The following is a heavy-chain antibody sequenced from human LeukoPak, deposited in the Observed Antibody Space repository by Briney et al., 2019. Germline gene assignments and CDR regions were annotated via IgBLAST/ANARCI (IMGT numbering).Heavy chain of an antibody. CDR1: GFTFSSYA. J-gene: IGHJ4*02. V-gene: IGHV3-23*01. Sequence: PGGSLRLSCAASGFTFSSYAMSWVRQAPGKGLEWVSAISGSGGSTYYADSVKGRFTISRDNSKNTLHLQMNSLRAEDTAVYYCALLLWFGDRRALDYWGQGTLVTVSS. D-gene: IGHD3-10*01. CDR3: ALLLWFGDRRALDY. CDR2: ISGSGGST.